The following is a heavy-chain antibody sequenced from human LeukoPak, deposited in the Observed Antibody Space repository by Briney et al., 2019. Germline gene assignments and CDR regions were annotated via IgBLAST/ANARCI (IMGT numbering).Heavy chain of an antibody. V-gene: IGHV4-34*01. CDR3: ARTLGFWSGPQGV. CDR2: INHSGST. D-gene: IGHD3-3*01. CDR1: GGSFSGYY. J-gene: IGHJ4*02. Sequence: PSETLSLTCAVYGGSFSGYYWSWIRQPPGKGLEWIGEINHSGSTNYNPSLKSRVTISVDTSKNQFSLKLSSVTAADTAVYYCARTLGFWSGPQGVWGQGTLVTVSS.